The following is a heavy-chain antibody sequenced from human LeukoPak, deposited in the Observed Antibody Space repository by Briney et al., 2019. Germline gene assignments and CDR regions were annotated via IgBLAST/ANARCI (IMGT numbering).Heavy chain of an antibody. Sequence: PSETLSLTCTVSGGSISSYYWSWIRQPPGKGLEWIGYIYYSGSTNYNPSLKSRVTISVDTSKNQFSLKLSSVTAADTAVYYCARRLGLAAAGSRGFDYWGQGTLVTVSS. CDR3: ARRLGLAAAGSRGFDY. CDR2: IYYSGST. CDR1: GGSISSYY. J-gene: IGHJ4*02. D-gene: IGHD6-13*01. V-gene: IGHV4-59*08.